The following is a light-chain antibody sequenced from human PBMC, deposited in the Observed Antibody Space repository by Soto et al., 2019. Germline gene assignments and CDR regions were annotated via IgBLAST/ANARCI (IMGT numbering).Light chain of an antibody. V-gene: IGKV3-15*01. J-gene: IGKJ4*02. CDR2: GAS. CDR3: QQYSTSLT. Sequence: EIFMTQSPATLSVSPGERVILSCRASQSVGSTLAWYQRKPGQAPRLLIRGASTRDTGVPARFSGSGSGTEFTLAISSLQSEDFAVYYCQQYSTSLTFGGGTTLEIK. CDR1: QSVGST.